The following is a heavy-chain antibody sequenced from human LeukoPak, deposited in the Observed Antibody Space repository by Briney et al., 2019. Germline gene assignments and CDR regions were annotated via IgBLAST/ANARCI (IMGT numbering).Heavy chain of an antibody. J-gene: IGHJ5*02. D-gene: IGHD2-15*01. Sequence: SETLSLTCTVSGGSISSYYWNWIRQPPGKGLEWIGYIYYSGSTNLNPSLKSRVTISVDTSKIHFSLKLSSVTAADTAVYYCAREREYCSGGSCRRWFDPWGQGTLVTVSS. CDR1: GGSISSYY. V-gene: IGHV4-59*01. CDR2: IYYSGST. CDR3: AREREYCSGGSCRRWFDP.